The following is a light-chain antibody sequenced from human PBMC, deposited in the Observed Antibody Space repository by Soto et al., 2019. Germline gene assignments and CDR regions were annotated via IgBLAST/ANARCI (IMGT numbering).Light chain of an antibody. CDR3: QQSYSTPPIT. V-gene: IGKV1-39*01. CDR1: QNIDIF. J-gene: IGKJ5*01. CDR2: GAS. Sequence: DIQMTQTPSSLSASVGDRVTITCRSSQNIDIFLNWYHQKPGRAPNLLIYGASTLQNGVPSRFSGSGSGTDFTLTISSLQPEDFATYYCQQSYSTPPITFGQGTRLEI.